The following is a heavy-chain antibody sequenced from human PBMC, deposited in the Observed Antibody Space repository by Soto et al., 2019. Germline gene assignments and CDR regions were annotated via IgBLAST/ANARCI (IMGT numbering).Heavy chain of an antibody. J-gene: IGHJ4*02. D-gene: IGHD3-22*01. CDR3: ARGVYYDSSGYYYVVYFDY. V-gene: IGHV4-59*01. Sequence: PSETLSLTCTVAGGSISGYDWSWIRQPPGKGLEWIGYIYYSGSTNYNPSLKSRVTISVDTSKNQFSLKLSSVTAADTAVYYCARGVYYDSSGYYYVVYFDYWGQGTLVTVSS. CDR1: GGSISGYD. CDR2: IYYSGST.